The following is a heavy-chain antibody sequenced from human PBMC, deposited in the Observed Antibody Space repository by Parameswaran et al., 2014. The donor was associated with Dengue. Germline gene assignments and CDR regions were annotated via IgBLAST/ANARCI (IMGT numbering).Heavy chain of an antibody. CDR3: ARGAVAGILHGVYYYGMDV. V-gene: IGHV3-21*01. CDR2: ISSSSSYI. Sequence: KWIRQPPGKGLEWVSSISSSSSYIYYADSVEGRFTISRDNAKNSLYLQMNSLRAEDTAVYYCARGAVAGILHGVYYYGMDVWGQGTTVTVSS. J-gene: IGHJ6*02. D-gene: IGHD6-19*01.